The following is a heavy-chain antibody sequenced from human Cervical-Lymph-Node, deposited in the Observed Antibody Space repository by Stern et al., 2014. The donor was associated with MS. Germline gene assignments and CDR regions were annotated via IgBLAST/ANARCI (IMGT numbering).Heavy chain of an antibody. J-gene: IGHJ3*02. CDR3: APSSAI. Sequence: VQLVESGGGLVQPGGSLKVSCAASGFTFSASVIHWVRQAPGKGLEWVGRIRNKGKNYATAYAVSVKGRFTISRDDSKNTAYLHMSSLKVEDTAVYYCAPSSAIWGRGTMVTVSS. CDR1: GFTFSASV. CDR2: IRNKGKNYAT. V-gene: IGHV3-73*01.